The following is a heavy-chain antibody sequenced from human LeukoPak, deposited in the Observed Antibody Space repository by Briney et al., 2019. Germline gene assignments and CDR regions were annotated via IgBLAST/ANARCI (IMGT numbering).Heavy chain of an antibody. D-gene: IGHD6-19*01. V-gene: IGHV4-39*01. CDR3: AATVAGTGYYGMDV. J-gene: IGHJ6*02. Sequence: SETLSLTCTVSGSSISSSSYYWGWIRQPPGKGLEWIGSIYYSGSTYYNPSLKSRVTISVDTSKNQFSLKLSSVTAADTAVYYCAATVAGTGYYGMDVWGQGTTVTVSS. CDR2: IYYSGST. CDR1: GSSISSSSYY.